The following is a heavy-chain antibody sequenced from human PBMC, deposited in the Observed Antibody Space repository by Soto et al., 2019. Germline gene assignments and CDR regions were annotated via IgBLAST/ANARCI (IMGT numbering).Heavy chain of an antibody. V-gene: IGHV4-34*01. Sequence: SETLSLTCAVYGGSFSGYYWSWIRQPPGKGLEWIGEINHSGSTNYNPSLKSRVTISVDTSKNQFSLKLGSVTAADTAVYYCARDYLGYCSGGSCYRDAFDIWGQGTMVTVSS. CDR3: ARDYLGYCSGGSCYRDAFDI. D-gene: IGHD2-15*01. CDR2: INHSGST. CDR1: GGSFSGYY. J-gene: IGHJ3*02.